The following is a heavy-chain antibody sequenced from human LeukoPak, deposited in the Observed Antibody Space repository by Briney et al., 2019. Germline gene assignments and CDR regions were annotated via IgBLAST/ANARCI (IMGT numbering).Heavy chain of an antibody. Sequence: SETLSLTCTVSGGSISSSSYYWGWIRQPPGKGLEWIGSIYYSGSTYYNPSLKSRVTISVDTSKNQFSLKLRSVTAADTAVYYCATYPFRGATHYFDYWGQGILVTVSS. J-gene: IGHJ4*02. CDR2: IYYSGST. CDR1: GGSISSSSYY. CDR3: ATYPFRGATHYFDY. D-gene: IGHD3-10*01. V-gene: IGHV4-39*07.